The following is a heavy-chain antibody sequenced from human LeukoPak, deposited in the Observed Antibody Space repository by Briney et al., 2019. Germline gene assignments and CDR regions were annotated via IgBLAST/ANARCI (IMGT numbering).Heavy chain of an antibody. CDR3: ARAAYHYGMDV. J-gene: IGHJ6*02. CDR2: ISYDGSNK. V-gene: IGHV3-30-3*01. Sequence: GRSLRLSCAASGFTFSSYAMHWVRQAPGKGLEWVAVISYDGSNKYYADSVKGRFTISRDNSKNTLYLQMNSLRAEDTAVYYCARAAYHYGMDVWGQGTTVTVSS. CDR1: GFTFSSYA.